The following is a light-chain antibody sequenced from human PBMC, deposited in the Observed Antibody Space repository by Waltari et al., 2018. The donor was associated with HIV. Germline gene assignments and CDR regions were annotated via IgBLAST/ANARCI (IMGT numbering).Light chain of an antibody. CDR3: MLFFRSSYL. V-gene: IGLV7-43*01. CDR2: SSI. Sequence: VVTQEPSVTVYPGGTVILNCTSATGPVNIGHYANWFHQRTGQAPSPIIYSSIRRHSLTPERFSASLVDDRAALILSPVWPEDEAVYYCMLFFRSSYLFGGGTKLTVL. CDR1: TGPVNIGHY. J-gene: IGLJ2*01.